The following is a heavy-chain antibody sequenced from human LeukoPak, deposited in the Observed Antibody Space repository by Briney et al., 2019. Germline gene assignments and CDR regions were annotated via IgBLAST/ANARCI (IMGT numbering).Heavy chain of an antibody. CDR1: GGTFSSYA. J-gene: IGHJ4*02. V-gene: IGHV1-69*04. D-gene: IGHD4-11*01. CDR3: ARASHDYSNSDFGY. Sequence: GASVKVSCKASGGTFSSYAISCVRQAPGQGLEWMGRIIPIFGIANYAQKFQGRVTITADKSTSTAYMELSSLRSEDTAVYYCARASHDYSNSDFGYWGQGTLVTVSS. CDR2: IIPIFGIA.